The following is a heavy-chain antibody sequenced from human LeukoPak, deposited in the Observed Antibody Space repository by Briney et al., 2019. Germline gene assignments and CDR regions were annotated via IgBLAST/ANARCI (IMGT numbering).Heavy chain of an antibody. D-gene: IGHD5-18*01. J-gene: IGHJ4*02. Sequence: PGGSLRLSCAASEFTFSTYSMNWVRQAPGKGLEWVSPISSSSSYIYYADSVKGRFTISRDNAKNSLYLQMNSLRAEDTAVYYCARVRRGGSYGFEYFDYWGQGTLVTVSS. CDR1: EFTFSTYS. V-gene: IGHV3-21*01. CDR2: ISSSSSYI. CDR3: ARVRRGGSYGFEYFDY.